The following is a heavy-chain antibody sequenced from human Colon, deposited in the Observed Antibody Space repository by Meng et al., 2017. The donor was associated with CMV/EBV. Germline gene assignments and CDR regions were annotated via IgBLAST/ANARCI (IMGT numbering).Heavy chain of an antibody. CDR2: IYYTGST. V-gene: IGHV4-59*12. Sequence: SETLSLTCTVSGGSISNYYWTWIRQPPGKGLEWIGFIYYTGSTNYNPSLKSRVTISLDVSENQFSLKLSSVTAADTAVYYCAREYLDAWSNVHYGIDVWGQGTTVTVSS. CDR1: GGSISNYY. J-gene: IGHJ6*02. D-gene: IGHD1/OR15-1a*01. CDR3: AREYLDAWSNVHYGIDV.